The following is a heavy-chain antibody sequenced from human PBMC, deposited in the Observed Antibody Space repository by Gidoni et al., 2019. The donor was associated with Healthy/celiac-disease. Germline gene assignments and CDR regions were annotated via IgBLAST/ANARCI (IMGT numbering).Heavy chain of an antibody. CDR1: GVTFSGYA. CDR3: AKDIGSSSWTSYFDY. V-gene: IGHV3-23*01. J-gene: IGHJ4*02. Sequence: EVQLLESGGGLVQPGGSLRLSCAAAGVTFSGYAMSWVRQAPGKGLAWVSAISASGGSTYYADSVKGRFTISRDNSKNTLYLQMNSLRAEDTAVYYCAKDIGSSSWTSYFDYWGQGTLVTVSS. D-gene: IGHD6-13*01. CDR2: ISASGGST.